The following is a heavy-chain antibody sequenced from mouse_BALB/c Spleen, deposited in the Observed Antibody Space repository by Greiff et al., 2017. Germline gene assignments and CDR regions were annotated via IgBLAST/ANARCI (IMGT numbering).Heavy chain of an antibody. CDR3: ARYDGTGFAY. CDR1: GFTFSSFG. CDR2: ISSGSSTI. J-gene: IGHJ3*01. Sequence: EVKLMESGGGLVQPGGSRKLSCAASGFTFSSFGMHWVRQAPEKGLEWVAYISSGSSTIYYADTVKGRFTISRDNPKNTLFLQMTSLRSEDTAMYYCARYDGTGFAYWGQGTLVTVSA. V-gene: IGHV5-17*02. D-gene: IGHD2-3*01.